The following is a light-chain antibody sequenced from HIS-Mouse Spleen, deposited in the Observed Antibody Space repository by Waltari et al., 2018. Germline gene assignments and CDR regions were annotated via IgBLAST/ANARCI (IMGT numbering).Light chain of an antibody. CDR3: AAWDDSLSGHVV. CDR2: RNN. V-gene: IGLV1-47*01. CDR1: SSNIGSNY. Sequence: QSVLTQPPSASGTPGQRVTISCSGSSSNIGSNYVYWYQHLPGTAPNLLIYRNNQRPSGVPDRFSGSKSGTSASLAISGLRSEDEADYYCAAWDDSLSGHVVFGGGTKLTVL. J-gene: IGLJ2*01.